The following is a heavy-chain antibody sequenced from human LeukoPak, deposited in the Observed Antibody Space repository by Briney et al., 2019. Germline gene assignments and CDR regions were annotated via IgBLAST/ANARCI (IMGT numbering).Heavy chain of an antibody. CDR3: ARWGMNSEFDF. J-gene: IGHJ4*02. D-gene: IGHD2-21*01. CDR2: VRNDGTYG. CDR1: GFTFSSYG. V-gene: IGHV3-30*02. Sequence: GGSLRLSCAASGFTFSSYGMHWVRQAPGKGLEWVTFVRNDGTYGYYADSVKGRFTISRDNSRNTVYLQMNNLRAEDTAVYYCARWGMNSEFDFWGQGTLVIVSS.